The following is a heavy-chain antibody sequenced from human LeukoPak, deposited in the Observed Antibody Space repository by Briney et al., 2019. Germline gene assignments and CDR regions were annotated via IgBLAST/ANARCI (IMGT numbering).Heavy chain of an antibody. CDR1: GFAFSSYA. CDR2: ISDSGGRT. CDR3: AKDSVYSSGWYWTVYFDY. V-gene: IGHV3-23*01. Sequence: GGSLRLSCAASGFAFSSYAMSWVRQAPGKGLEWVSAISDSGGRTYHADSVKGRFTISRDNYKNTLYLQMNSLRAEDTAVYYCAKDSVYSSGWYWTVYFDYWGQGTLVTVSS. D-gene: IGHD6-19*01. J-gene: IGHJ4*02.